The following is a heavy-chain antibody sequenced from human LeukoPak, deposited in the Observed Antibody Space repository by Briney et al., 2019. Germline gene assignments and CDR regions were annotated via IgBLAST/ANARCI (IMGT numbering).Heavy chain of an antibody. V-gene: IGHV3-48*01. CDR1: GFTVSSNY. CDR3: ARVGSAWYGGWFDP. J-gene: IGHJ5*02. Sequence: GGSLRLSCAASGFTVSSNYMNWVRQAPGKGLEWVSYISSSGSTIYYADSVRGRFTISRDNDKDSLYLQMNSLRAEDTALYYCARVGSAWYGGWFDPWGQGTLVTVSS. CDR2: ISSSGSTI. D-gene: IGHD6-19*01.